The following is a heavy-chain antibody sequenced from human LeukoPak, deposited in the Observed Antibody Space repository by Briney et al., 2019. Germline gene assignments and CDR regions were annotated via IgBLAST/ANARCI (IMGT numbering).Heavy chain of an antibody. Sequence: SGGSLRLSCAASGFTFSSYEMNWVRQAPGEGLQWVSYISSSGSSIYYADSVKGRFTISRDNAKNSLYLQMNSLRAEDTAVYCCPRAIPVSVWGQGTLVTVSS. CDR1: GFTFSSYE. CDR3: PRAIPVSV. V-gene: IGHV3-48*03. CDR2: ISSSGSSI. J-gene: IGHJ4*02. D-gene: IGHD3-16*02.